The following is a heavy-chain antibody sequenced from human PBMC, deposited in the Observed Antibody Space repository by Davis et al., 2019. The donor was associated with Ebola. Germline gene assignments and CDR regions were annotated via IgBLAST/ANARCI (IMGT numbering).Heavy chain of an antibody. J-gene: IGHJ4*02. V-gene: IGHV3-74*01. Sequence: GESLKIYCAASGFTFSSYWMHWVRQAPGKGLVWVSRFNSDGSSTSYADSVKGRLTISRDDSKNTAYLQMNSLKTEDTAVYYCTSRRDGGNSNYWGQGTLVTVSS. CDR2: FNSDGSST. CDR3: TSRRDGGNSNY. CDR1: GFTFSSYW. D-gene: IGHD4-23*01.